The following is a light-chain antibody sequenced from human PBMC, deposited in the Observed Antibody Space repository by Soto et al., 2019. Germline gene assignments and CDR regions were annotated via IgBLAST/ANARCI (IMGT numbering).Light chain of an antibody. Sequence: DIQMTQSPSSLSASVGDRVTITCRASQSITNYLNWYQQKPGKAPKLLIYAASSLQSGVPSRFSGSESGTDFTLSISSLQPADFSTYYCQHSYSTPRSVGQSTKVEIK. J-gene: IGKJ1*01. V-gene: IGKV1-39*01. CDR2: AAS. CDR3: QHSYSTPRS. CDR1: QSITNY.